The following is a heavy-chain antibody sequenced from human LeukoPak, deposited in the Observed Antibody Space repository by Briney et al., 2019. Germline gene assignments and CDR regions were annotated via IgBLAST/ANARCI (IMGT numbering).Heavy chain of an antibody. CDR3: ARGRSIAAAGYNWFDP. D-gene: IGHD6-13*01. J-gene: IGHJ5*02. Sequence: LGESLKISCKGSGYSFTSYWIGWVRPMPGKGLEWMGIIYPGDSDTRYSPSFQGQVTISADKSISTAYLQWSSLKASDTAMYYCARGRSIAAAGYNWFDPWGQGTLVTVSS. CDR2: IYPGDSDT. V-gene: IGHV5-51*01. CDR1: GYSFTSYW.